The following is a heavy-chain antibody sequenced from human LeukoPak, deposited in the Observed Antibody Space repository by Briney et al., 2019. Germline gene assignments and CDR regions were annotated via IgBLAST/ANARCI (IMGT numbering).Heavy chain of an antibody. CDR3: ARARIVGDSNFDY. J-gene: IGHJ4*02. D-gene: IGHD2-15*01. CDR1: GGSISSSSYY. V-gene: IGHV4-39*07. CDR2: IYYSGST. Sequence: SETLSLTCTVSGGSISSSSYYWGWIRQPPGKGLEWIGSIYYSGSTSYNSSLKSRVTISVNTSKNQFSLKLTSMTAADTAVYYCARARIVGDSNFDYWGQGTLVTVSS.